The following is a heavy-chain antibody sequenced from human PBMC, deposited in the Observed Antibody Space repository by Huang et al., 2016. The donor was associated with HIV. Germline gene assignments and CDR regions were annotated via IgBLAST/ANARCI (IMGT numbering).Heavy chain of an antibody. D-gene: IGHD2-15*01. CDR2: IYPEDSNT. J-gene: IGHJ6*03. Sequence: VQLVQSGTEVKKPGESLKISCKGSGYKFSSYWIGWVRQMPGKGLEWRGVIYPEDSNTRYSPSIQGQVTISADKSISTAYVQWSSLKVSDTGVYYCASRRAAPESYFIDVWGKGTTVIVSS. V-gene: IGHV5-51*03. CDR3: ASRRAAPESYFIDV. CDR1: GYKFSSYW.